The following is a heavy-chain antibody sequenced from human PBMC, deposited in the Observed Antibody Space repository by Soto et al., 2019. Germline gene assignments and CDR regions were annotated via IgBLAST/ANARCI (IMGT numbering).Heavy chain of an antibody. CDR3: AKDRAVAGSRGYYYYYGMDV. CDR2: IKQDGSEK. V-gene: IGHV3-7*01. CDR1: GFTFSSYW. D-gene: IGHD6-19*01. J-gene: IGHJ6*02. Sequence: PGGSLRLSCAASGFTFSSYWMSWDRQAPGKGLEWVANIKQDGSEKYYADSVKGRFTISRDNSKNTLYLQMNSLRAEDTAVYYCAKDRAVAGSRGYYYYYGMDVWGQGTTVTVSS.